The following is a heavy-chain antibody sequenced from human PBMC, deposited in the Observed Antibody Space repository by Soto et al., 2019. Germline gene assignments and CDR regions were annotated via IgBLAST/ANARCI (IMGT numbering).Heavy chain of an antibody. Sequence: VGSLRLSCAASGFTFSSYAMSWVRQAPGKGLEWVSAISGSGGSTYYADSVKGRFTITRDNSKNTLYLQMNSLRAEDTAVYYCAKGAVRNDAFDIWGQGTMVTVSS. CDR2: ISGSGGST. V-gene: IGHV3-23*01. J-gene: IGHJ3*02. CDR1: GFTFSSYA. CDR3: AKGAVRNDAFDI.